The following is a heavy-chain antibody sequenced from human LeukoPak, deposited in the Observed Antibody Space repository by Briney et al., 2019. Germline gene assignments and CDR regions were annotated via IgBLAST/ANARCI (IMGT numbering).Heavy chain of an antibody. CDR1: GFTFSSYG. D-gene: IGHD2-21*02. J-gene: IGHJ4*02. Sequence: GGSLRLSCAASGFTFSSYGMSWVRQAPGKGLEWVSAISGGAISTYYADSVKGRFTISRDNSKNTLYLQMNSLRAEDTAVYYCAANSPNIVVVTAEIDYWGQGTLVTVSS. CDR3: AANSPNIVVVTAEIDY. V-gene: IGHV3-23*01. CDR2: ISGGAIST.